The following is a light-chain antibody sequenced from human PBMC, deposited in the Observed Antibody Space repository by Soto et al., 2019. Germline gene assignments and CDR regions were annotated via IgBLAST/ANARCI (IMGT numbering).Light chain of an antibody. CDR2: WAS. Sequence: DIVMTQSPDSLAVSLGERATINCKSSQSVLYSSNNKNYLAWYQQKPGQPPKLLIYWASTRESGVTDRFSGSGSGTHFTITISSLQAEDVAVYYCQQYYSTPPTFGQGTKAEIK. CDR1: QSVLYSSNNKNY. CDR3: QQYYSTPPT. J-gene: IGKJ1*01. V-gene: IGKV4-1*01.